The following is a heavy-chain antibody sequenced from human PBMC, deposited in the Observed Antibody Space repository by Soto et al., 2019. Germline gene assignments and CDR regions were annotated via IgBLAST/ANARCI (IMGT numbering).Heavy chain of an antibody. V-gene: IGHV2-5*02. CDR3: AHRYGSGTYYYSGIDV. D-gene: IGHD3-10*01. Sequence: QITLKESGPTLVKPTQTLTLTCTVSGFSLSTSGVAVGCIRQPPGKSLEWLAPIYGDDDKLYNPSLKSRLTITKDTSRDQVVLTMATMDPADTSTYYCAHRYGSGTYYYSGIDVWGQGTTVTVSS. CDR2: IYGDDDK. J-gene: IGHJ6*02. CDR1: GFSLSTSGVA.